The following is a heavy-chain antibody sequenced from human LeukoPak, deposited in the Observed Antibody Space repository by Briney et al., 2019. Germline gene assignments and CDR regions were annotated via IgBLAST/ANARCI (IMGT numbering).Heavy chain of an antibody. V-gene: IGHV3-21*04. Sequence: GGSLRLSCAASGFTFSSYSMSWVRQAPGKGLEWVSSISDNSYWIYYADSVEGRFITSRDNAKNSLYLQMNSLRAEDTAVYYCATAIAPSIAAAATPDYWGQGTLVTVSS. CDR3: ATAIAPSIAAAATPDY. CDR1: GFTFSSYS. CDR2: ISDNSYWI. J-gene: IGHJ4*02. D-gene: IGHD6-13*01.